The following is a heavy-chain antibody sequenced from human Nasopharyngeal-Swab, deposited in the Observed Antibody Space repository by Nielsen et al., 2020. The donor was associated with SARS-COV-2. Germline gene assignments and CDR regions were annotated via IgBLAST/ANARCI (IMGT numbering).Heavy chain of an antibody. J-gene: IGHJ4*02. V-gene: IGHV3-30-3*01. CDR1: GFTFGDYA. D-gene: IGHD3-9*01. Sequence: GESLKISCTTSGFTFGDYAMHWVRQAPGKGLEWVAVISYDGSNKYSADSVKGRFTISRDNSKTTLYLQMNNLRAEDTAVYYCARDFYRGELRYFDWLLPDYWGQGTLVTVSS. CDR2: ISYDGSNK. CDR3: ARDFYRGELRYFDWLLPDY.